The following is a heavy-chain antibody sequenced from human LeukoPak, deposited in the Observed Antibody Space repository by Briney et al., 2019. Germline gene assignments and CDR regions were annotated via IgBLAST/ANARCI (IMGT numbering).Heavy chain of an antibody. V-gene: IGHV3-48*03. CDR1: GFTFSSYE. CDR2: ISSSGSTI. CDR3: ARMVYYYDISGYYFLDY. D-gene: IGHD3-22*01. Sequence: QPGGSLRLSCAASGFTFSSYEMNWVRQAPGKGLEWVSYISSSGSTIHYADSVKGRFTISRDNAKNSLYLQMNSLRAEDTAVYYCARMVYYYDISGYYFLDYWGQGTLVTVSS. J-gene: IGHJ4*02.